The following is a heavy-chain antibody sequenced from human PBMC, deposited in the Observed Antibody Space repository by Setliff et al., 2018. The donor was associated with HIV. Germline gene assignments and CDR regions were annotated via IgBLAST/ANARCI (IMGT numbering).Heavy chain of an antibody. CDR1: GGSFSGYY. J-gene: IGHJ5*02. Sequence: SETLSLTCAVYGGSFSGYYWSWIRQPPGKGLEWIGEINHSGSTNYNPSLKSRVTISIDTSKNQFSLKLNSVTAADTALYYCASANWNYLGYWFDPWGQGTLVTVSS. D-gene: IGHD1-7*01. CDR2: INHSGST. V-gene: IGHV4-34*01. CDR3: ASANWNYLGYWFDP.